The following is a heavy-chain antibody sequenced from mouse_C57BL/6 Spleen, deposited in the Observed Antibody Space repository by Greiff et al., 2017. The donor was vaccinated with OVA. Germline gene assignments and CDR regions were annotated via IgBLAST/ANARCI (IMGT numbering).Heavy chain of an antibody. CDR1: GYSITSGYY. J-gene: IGHJ4*01. Sequence: EVKVEESGPGLVKPSQSLSLTCSVTGYSITSGYYWNWIRQFPGNKLEWMGYISYDGSNNYNPSLKNRISITRDTSKNQFFLKLNSVTTEDTATYYCARHVGYAMDYWGQGTSVTVSS. CDR3: ARHVGYAMDY. CDR2: ISYDGSN. V-gene: IGHV3-6*01. D-gene: IGHD3-3*01.